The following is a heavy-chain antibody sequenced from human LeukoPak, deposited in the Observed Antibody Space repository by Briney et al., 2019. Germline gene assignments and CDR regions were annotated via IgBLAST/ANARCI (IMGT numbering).Heavy chain of an antibody. D-gene: IGHD2-21*01. V-gene: IGHV3-30*02. CDR1: GFTFSSYG. Sequence: PGGSLRLSCAASGFTFSSYGMHWVRQAPGKGLEWVAFIRYDGSNKYYADSVKGRFTISRDNSKNTLYLQMNSLRAEDTAVYYCEKDHILWSDYSGQGTLVTVSS. CDR3: EKDHILWSDY. J-gene: IGHJ4*02. CDR2: IRYDGSNK.